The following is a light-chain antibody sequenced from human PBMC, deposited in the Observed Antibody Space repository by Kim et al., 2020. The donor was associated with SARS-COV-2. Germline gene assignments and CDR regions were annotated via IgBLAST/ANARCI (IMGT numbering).Light chain of an antibody. CDR3: GTWDSSLSAGV. CDR1: NSNIGNNY. J-gene: IGLJ3*02. V-gene: IGLV1-51*01. Sequence: QSVLTQPPSVSAAPRQKVTISCYGSNSNIGNNYVSWYQQFPGTAPKLLIYDNNKRPSGIPDRFSGSKSGTSATLGITGLQTGDEADYYCGTWDSSLSAGVFGGGTQLTVL. CDR2: DNN.